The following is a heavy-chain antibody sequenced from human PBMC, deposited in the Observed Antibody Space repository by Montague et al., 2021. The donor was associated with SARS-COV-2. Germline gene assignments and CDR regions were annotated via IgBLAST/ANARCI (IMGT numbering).Heavy chain of an antibody. D-gene: IGHD3-10*01. CDR3: ARVRYYGSGTSLGMDV. Sequence: SETLSLTCAVYGGSFSGYYRSWIRQPPGKGLEWIGEINHSGSTNYNPSLKSRVTISVDTSKNQFSLKLSSVTAAETAVYYCARVRYYGSGTSLGMDVWGQGTTVTVSS. V-gene: IGHV4-34*01. CDR1: GGSFSGYY. CDR2: INHSGST. J-gene: IGHJ6*02.